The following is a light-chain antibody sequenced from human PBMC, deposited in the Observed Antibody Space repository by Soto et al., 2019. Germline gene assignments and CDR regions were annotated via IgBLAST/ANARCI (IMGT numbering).Light chain of an antibody. J-gene: IGKJ2*03. CDR2: GAS. V-gene: IGKV3-20*01. CDR3: QQYGNSPRYS. CDR1: ESVTSSY. Sequence: EIVLTQSPGTLSLSPGETATLSCRASESVTSSYLAWYQQKPGQAPRLLIYGASSRATGIPDRFSGSGSGTDFTLTISRLEPEDFAVYYCQQYGNSPRYSFGQGTKLETK.